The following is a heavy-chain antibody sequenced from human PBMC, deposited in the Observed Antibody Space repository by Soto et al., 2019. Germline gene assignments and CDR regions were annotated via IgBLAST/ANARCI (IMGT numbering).Heavy chain of an antibody. Sequence: ASVKVSCKASGYTFTSYDINWVRQATGQGLEWMGWMNPNSGNTGYAQRFQGRVTMTRNTSISTAYMELSSLRSEDTAVYYCARGNYGYYGMDVWGQGTTVTVSS. CDR2: MNPNSGNT. J-gene: IGHJ6*02. D-gene: IGHD3-10*01. V-gene: IGHV1-8*01. CDR1: GYTFTSYD. CDR3: ARGNYGYYGMDV.